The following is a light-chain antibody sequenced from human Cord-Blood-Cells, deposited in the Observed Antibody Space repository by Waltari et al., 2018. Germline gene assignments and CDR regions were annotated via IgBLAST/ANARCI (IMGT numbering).Light chain of an antibody. Sequence: SYELTQPLSVSVALGQTARITCGGNNIGSKKVHWYQQKPGQAPGLVIYRDSNRPSGIPERFSGSNSGNTATLTISRAQAGDEADYYCQVWDSSTVVFGGGTKLTVL. CDR1: NIGSKK. J-gene: IGLJ2*01. V-gene: IGLV3-9*01. CDR3: QVWDSSTVV. CDR2: RDS.